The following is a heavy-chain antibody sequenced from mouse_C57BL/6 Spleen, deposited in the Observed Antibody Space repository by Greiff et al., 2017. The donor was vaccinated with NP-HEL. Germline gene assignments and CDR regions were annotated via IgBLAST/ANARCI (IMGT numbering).Heavy chain of an antibody. CDR2: IDPSDSET. CDR1: GYTFTSYW. Sequence: LVGPGSSVKLSCKASGYTFTSYWMHWVKQRPIQGLEWIGNIDPSDSETHYNQKFKDKATLTVDKSSSTAYMQLSSLTSEDSAVYYCAKSLPLDYWGQGTTLTVSS. CDR3: AKSLPLDY. V-gene: IGHV1-52*01. J-gene: IGHJ2*01. D-gene: IGHD5-5*01.